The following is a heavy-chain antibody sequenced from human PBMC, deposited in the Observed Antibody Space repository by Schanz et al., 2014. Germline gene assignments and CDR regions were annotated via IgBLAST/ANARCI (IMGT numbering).Heavy chain of an antibody. CDR3: ARDRGYYSGGSCLTFDY. Sequence: VQLVESGGGVVQPGRSLRLSCAAYGFTLSSYAMHWVRQAPGKGLEWVAVISYDGSNKYYADSVKGRFTISRDNSKNTLYLQMNTLRAEDTAVYYCARDRGYYSGGSCLTFDYWGQGTLVTVSS. J-gene: IGHJ4*02. CDR1: GFTLSSYA. CDR2: ISYDGSNK. V-gene: IGHV3-30-3*01. D-gene: IGHD2-15*01.